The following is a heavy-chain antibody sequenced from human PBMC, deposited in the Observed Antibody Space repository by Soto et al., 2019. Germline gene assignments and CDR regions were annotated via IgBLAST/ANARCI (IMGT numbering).Heavy chain of an antibody. CDR1: GFAFSSYA. CDR3: AKEVARAFDY. D-gene: IGHD2-15*01. J-gene: IGHJ4*02. V-gene: IGHV3-23*01. CDR2: ISGSGGST. Sequence: GGALGRSCAASGFAFSSYAMSWVRQAPGKGLEWVSAISGSGGSTYYSDSVKGRFTISRDNSKNTLYLQMNSLRAEDTAVYYCAKEVARAFDYWGQGTLVTVSS.